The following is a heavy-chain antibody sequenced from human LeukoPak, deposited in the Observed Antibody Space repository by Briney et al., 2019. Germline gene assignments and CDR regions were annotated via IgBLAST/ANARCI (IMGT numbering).Heavy chain of an antibody. CDR3: ARGPTLLLWFGESYFDY. D-gene: IGHD3-10*01. CDR2: ISAYNGNT. J-gene: IGHJ4*02. CDR1: GYTFTSYG. Sequence: ASVKVSCKASGYTFTSYGISWVRQAPGQGLEWMGWISAYNGNTNYAQKLQGRVTMTTDTSTSTAYMELRSLRSDDTAVYYCARGPTLLLWFGESYFDYWGQGTLVTVSS. V-gene: IGHV1-18*01.